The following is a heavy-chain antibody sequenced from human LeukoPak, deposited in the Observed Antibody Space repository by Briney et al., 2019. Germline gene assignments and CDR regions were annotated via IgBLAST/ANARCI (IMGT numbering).Heavy chain of an antibody. CDR3: VARNGDYSYMDV. Sequence: PSETLSLTCTVSGDSISSGYYWVWIRQPPGKGLEWIGSIYYSGSTYYNNPSLKSRVTISVDTSKNQFSLKLLSVTAADTAVYYCVARNGDYSYMDVWGKGTTVTVSS. CDR1: GDSISSGYY. J-gene: IGHJ6*03. CDR2: IYYSGST. D-gene: IGHD1-1*01. V-gene: IGHV4-39*01.